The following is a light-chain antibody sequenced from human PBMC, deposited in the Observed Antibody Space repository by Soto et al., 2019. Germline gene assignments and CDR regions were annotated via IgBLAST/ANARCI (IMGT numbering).Light chain of an antibody. CDR1: SSDVGGYNY. CDR2: DVS. CDR3: SSYTSTSAVV. Sequence: QSALTQPASVSGSPGQSITISCTGTSSDVGGYNYVSWYQQHPGKAPKLMIYDVSNRPSGVSNRFSGSKSANTASLAISGLQAEDEAGYYCSSYTSTSAVVFGGGTKLTVL. J-gene: IGLJ2*01. V-gene: IGLV2-14*01.